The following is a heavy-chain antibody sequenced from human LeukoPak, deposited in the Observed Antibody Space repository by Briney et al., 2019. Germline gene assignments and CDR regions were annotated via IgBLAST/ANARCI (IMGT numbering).Heavy chain of an antibody. D-gene: IGHD2-15*01. V-gene: IGHV1-69*06. CDR2: IIPIFGTA. CDR3: AGGRPRGYCSGGSCYHNFDY. CDR1: GATFISYA. Sequence: ASVKVSCKASGATFISYAMSWVRQAPGQGLEWMGGIIPIFGTANYAQKFQGRVTITVDKSTSTAYMEVSSLRSEDTAVYYCAGGRPRGYCSGGSCYHNFDYWGQGTLVTVSS. J-gene: IGHJ4*02.